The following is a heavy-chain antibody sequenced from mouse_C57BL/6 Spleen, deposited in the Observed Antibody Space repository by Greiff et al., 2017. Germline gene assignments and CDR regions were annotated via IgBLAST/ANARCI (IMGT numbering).Heavy chain of an antibody. CDR1: GFTFSNYW. J-gene: IGHJ3*01. CDR2: IRLKSDNYAT. Sequence: EVKLMESGGGLVQPGGSMKLSCVASGFTFSNYWMNWVRQSPETGLEWVAKIRLKSDNYATTYAVSVKGRFTISRDDSKSGVYLQMKNLRAEDTGIYYCTELRSRFADWGQGTLVTVSA. CDR3: TELRSRFAD. V-gene: IGHV6-3*01. D-gene: IGHD1-1*01.